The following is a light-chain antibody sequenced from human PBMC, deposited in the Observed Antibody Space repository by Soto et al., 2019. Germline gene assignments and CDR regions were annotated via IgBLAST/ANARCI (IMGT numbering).Light chain of an antibody. CDR2: EVS. J-gene: IGLJ1*01. CDR3: ISYTITTALV. CDR1: SSDVGTYNF. Sequence: QSALTQPASVSGSPGQSITISCTGTSSDVGTYNFVSWYQQHPGKTPNLIIYEVSDRPSGISNRFSGSKSGNTASLTISGLQAEDEATYYCISYTITTALVFGTGTRSPS. V-gene: IGLV2-14*01.